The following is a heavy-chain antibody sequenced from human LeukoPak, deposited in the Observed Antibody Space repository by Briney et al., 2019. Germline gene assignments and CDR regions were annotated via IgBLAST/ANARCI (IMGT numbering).Heavy chain of an antibody. J-gene: IGHJ1*01. CDR1: GFTFSSYA. Sequence: PGGSLRLSCAASGFTFSSYAMSWVRQAPGKGLEWVSAISGSGGSTYYADSVKGRFTISRDNSKNTLYLQMNSLGAEDTAAYYCAKDRYSSGWYGKYFQHWGQGTLVTVSS. D-gene: IGHD6-19*01. V-gene: IGHV3-23*01. CDR2: ISGSGGST. CDR3: AKDRYSSGWYGKYFQH.